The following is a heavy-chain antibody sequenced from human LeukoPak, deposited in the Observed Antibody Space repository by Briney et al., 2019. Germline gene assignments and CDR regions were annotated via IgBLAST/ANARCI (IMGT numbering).Heavy chain of an antibody. V-gene: IGHV1-46*01. CDR1: GYTFTGYY. CDR2: INPSGGST. CDR3: ARVATEGGYFDY. Sequence: ASVKVSCKASGYTFTGYYIHWVRQAPGQGLEWMGIINPSGGSTSYAQKFQGRVTMTRDMSTSTVYMELSSLRSEDTAVYYCARVATEGGYFDYWGQGTLVTVSS. D-gene: IGHD3-16*01. J-gene: IGHJ4*02.